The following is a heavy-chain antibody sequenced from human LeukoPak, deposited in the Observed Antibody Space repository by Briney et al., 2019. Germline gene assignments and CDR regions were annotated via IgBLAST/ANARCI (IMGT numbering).Heavy chain of an antibody. CDR2: MHSTGTT. J-gene: IGHJ6*02. V-gene: IGHV3-53*01. CDR3: ARDGASGRGYYYYYGMDV. D-gene: IGHD4/OR15-4a*01. Sequence: PGGSLRLSCVASGFTFSSYSMNWVRRAPGKGLEWVSIMHSTGTTYYADSVKGRFTFSRDDSKNTLYLQMNSLRAEDTAVYYCARDGASGRGYYYYYGMDVWGQGTTVTVSS. CDR1: GFTFSSYS.